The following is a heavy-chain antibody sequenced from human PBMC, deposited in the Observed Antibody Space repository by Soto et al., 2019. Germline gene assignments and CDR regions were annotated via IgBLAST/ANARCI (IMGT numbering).Heavy chain of an antibody. CDR3: TRGPRPISTGTGAY. CDR1: GFIFKMYW. J-gene: IGHJ4*02. D-gene: IGHD3-10*01. Sequence: PVGSLRLSCAASGFIFKMYWMHWVRQSPGKGLVWISRIYNDGTYSDYADSVRGRFTISRDNVNDTLYLQMNNLRAEDSGLYYCTRGPRPISTGTGAYWGQGTQVNVSS. V-gene: IGHV3-74*01. CDR2: IYNDGTYS.